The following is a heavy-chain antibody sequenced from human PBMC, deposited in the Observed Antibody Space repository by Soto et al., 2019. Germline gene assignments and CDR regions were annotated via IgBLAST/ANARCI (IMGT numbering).Heavy chain of an antibody. CDR3: AKERNNYDFWGGYTPPDY. Sequence: EVQLLESGGGLVQPGGSLRLSCAASGFTFSSYAMSWVRQAPGKGLEWVSAISGSGGSTYYADSVKGRFTISRDNSKNTLYLQMNSLRAEDTAVYYCAKERNNYDFWGGYTPPDYWGQGTLVTVSS. CDR1: GFTFSSYA. V-gene: IGHV3-23*01. D-gene: IGHD3-3*01. CDR2: ISGSGGST. J-gene: IGHJ4*02.